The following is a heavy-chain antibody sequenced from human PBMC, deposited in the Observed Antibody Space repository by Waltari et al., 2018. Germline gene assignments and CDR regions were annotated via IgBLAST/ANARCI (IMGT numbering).Heavy chain of an antibody. D-gene: IGHD2-15*01. J-gene: IGHJ4*02. CDR1: GGSISSSSYY. CDR2: IYCSGST. Sequence: QLQLQESGPGLVKPSETLSLTCTVSGGSISSSSYYWGWIRQPPGKGLEWIGSIYCSGSTYYNPSCKSRFPISVDPAKNQFSLKLSSMTAADTAVYYCARRGYCSGGSCLFDYWGQGTLVTVSS. CDR3: ARRGYCSGGSCLFDY. V-gene: IGHV4-39*01.